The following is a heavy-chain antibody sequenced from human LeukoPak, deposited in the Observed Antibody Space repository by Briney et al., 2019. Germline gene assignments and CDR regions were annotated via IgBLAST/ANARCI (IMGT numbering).Heavy chain of an antibody. V-gene: IGHV4-39*01. D-gene: IGHD1-26*01. J-gene: IGHJ3*02. Sequence: SETLSLTCTVSGGSISSSSYYWGWIRQPPGKGLGWIGSIYYSGSTYYNPSLKSRVTISVDTSKNQFSLKLSSVTAADTAVYYCARQKASGSYHAFDIWGQGTMVTVSS. CDR1: GGSISSSSYY. CDR2: IYYSGST. CDR3: ARQKASGSYHAFDI.